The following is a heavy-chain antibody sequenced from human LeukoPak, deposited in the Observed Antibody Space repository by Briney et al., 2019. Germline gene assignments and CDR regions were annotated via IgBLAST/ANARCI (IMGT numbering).Heavy chain of an antibody. V-gene: IGHV4-39*07. D-gene: IGHD3-9*01. J-gene: IGHJ4*02. Sequence: SETLSLTCAVSGGSISSSSYYWGWIRQPPGKGLEWIGSIYYSGGTYYNPSLKSRVTISVDTSKNQFSLKLSSVTAADTAVYYCARESSHDILTGPFDYWGQGTLVTVSS. CDR2: IYYSGGT. CDR1: GGSISSSSYY. CDR3: ARESSHDILTGPFDY.